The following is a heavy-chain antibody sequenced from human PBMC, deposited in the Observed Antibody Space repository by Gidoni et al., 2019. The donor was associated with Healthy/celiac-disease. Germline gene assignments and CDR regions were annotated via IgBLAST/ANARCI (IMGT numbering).Heavy chain of an antibody. CDR1: GFPLSTSGVR. CDR3: AHSTDYESSGYYLDYFDY. CDR2: SYWDDDK. J-gene: IGHJ4*02. V-gene: IGHV2-5*02. D-gene: IGHD3-22*01. Sequence: QITLNESAPTLVKPTHTPTLTCTFPGFPLSTSGVRVGWIRQPPGKALEWLAHSYWDDDKRYSPSLKSRLTITEDTSKNQVVLTMTNMDRVDTATYYCAHSTDYESSGYYLDYFDYWGQGTLVTVSS.